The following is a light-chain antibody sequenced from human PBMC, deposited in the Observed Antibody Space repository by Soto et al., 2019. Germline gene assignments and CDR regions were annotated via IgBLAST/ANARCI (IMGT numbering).Light chain of an antibody. CDR1: KLGSYS. CDR3: QVWDSNSGHQV. Sequence: SYELTQPPSVSVAPGQTARITCEGNKLGSYSVHWYQHKPGQAPLLVVYDDSDRPSGIPERFSGSNSENTATLTISRVEVEDEADYYCQVWDSNSGHQVFGGGTKVTVL. V-gene: IGLV3-21*02. CDR2: DDS. J-gene: IGLJ2*01.